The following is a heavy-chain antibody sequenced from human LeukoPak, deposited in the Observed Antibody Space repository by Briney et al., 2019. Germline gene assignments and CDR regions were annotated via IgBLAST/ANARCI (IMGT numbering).Heavy chain of an antibody. D-gene: IGHD3-22*01. Sequence: ASVKVSCKASGYTFTSYAMNWVRQAPGQGLEWMGWINTNTGNPAYAQGFTGRFVFSLDTSVGTAYLQISSLKAEDTAVYYCASYSRYDSSGYYQPPLDYWGQGTLVTVSS. J-gene: IGHJ4*02. CDR3: ASYSRYDSSGYYQPPLDY. V-gene: IGHV7-4-1*02. CDR2: INTNTGNP. CDR1: GYTFTSYA.